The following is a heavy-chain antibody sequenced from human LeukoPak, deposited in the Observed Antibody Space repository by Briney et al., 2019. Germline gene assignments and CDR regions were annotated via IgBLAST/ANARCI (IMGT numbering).Heavy chain of an antibody. V-gene: IGHV3-23*01. J-gene: IGHJ4*02. CDR2: ISSSGSTI. CDR3: AKDFDGGSFFFDN. D-gene: IGHD2-15*01. Sequence: GGSLRLSCAASGFTLSSFAMSWVRQATGKGLEWVSYISSSGSTIYYADSVKGRFTVSRDNSKNTLYLQMHSLRAEDTALYFCAKDFDGGSFFFDNWGQGTLVTVSS. CDR1: GFTLSSFA.